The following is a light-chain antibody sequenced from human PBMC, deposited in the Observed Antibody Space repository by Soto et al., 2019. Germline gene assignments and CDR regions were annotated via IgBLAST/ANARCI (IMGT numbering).Light chain of an antibody. CDR1: QGVSRE. V-gene: IGKV3D-15*01. CDR3: QHYNNWPPWT. CDR2: GAS. Sequence: EIVMTQSPATLSVSPGERATLSCRASQGVSRELAWYQQKPGQAPRLLIFGASTRATGVPARFNGSGSGTDFTLTIHSLQSEDFAIYYCQHYNNWPPWTFGQGTKVEFK. J-gene: IGKJ1*01.